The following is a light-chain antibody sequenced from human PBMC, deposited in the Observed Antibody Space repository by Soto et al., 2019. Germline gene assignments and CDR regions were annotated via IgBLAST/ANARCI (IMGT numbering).Light chain of an antibody. Sequence: QSVLTQPASVSGSPGQSITISCTGTSSDVGGYNYVSWYQQHPGKAPKFMIYDVSNRPSGVSNRFSGSKSGNTAPLTISGLQAEDEADYYCSSYTTSNTRQIVFGTGTKSPS. V-gene: IGLV2-14*01. J-gene: IGLJ1*01. CDR3: SSYTTSNTRQIV. CDR1: SSDVGGYNY. CDR2: DVS.